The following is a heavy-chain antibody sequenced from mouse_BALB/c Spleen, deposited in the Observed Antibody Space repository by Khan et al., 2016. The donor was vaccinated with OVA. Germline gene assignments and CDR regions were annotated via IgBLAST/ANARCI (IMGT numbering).Heavy chain of an antibody. CDR1: GYTFSSYW. D-gene: IGHD1-1*01. J-gene: IGHJ3*01. CDR3: ARGNYYGSSSWFGY. V-gene: IGHV1-9*01. Sequence: QVQLKESGAELMKPGASVKISCKATGYTFSSYWIEWVKQRPGHGLEWIGEILPGSGRNNYNEKFKGKATFTADTSSNTAYIQLSNLTSDASAVYFCARGNYYGSSSWFGYWGQGTLVTVSA. CDR2: ILPGSGRN.